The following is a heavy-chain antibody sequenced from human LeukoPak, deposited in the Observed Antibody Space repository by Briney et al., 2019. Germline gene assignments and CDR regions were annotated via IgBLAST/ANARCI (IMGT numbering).Heavy chain of an antibody. CDR3: ARGSFTMIETYYFDY. V-gene: IGHV4-34*01. D-gene: IGHD3-22*01. CDR1: GGSFSGYY. Sequence: SETLSLTCAVYGGSFSGYYWSWIRQPPGKGLEWIREINHSGSTNYNPSLKSRVTISVDTSKNQFSLNLSSVTAADTAVYYCARGSFTMIETYYFDYWGQGTLVTVSS. J-gene: IGHJ4*02. CDR2: INHSGST.